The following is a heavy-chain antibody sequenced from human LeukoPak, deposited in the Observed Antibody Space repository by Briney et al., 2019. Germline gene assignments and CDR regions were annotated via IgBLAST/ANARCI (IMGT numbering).Heavy chain of an antibody. V-gene: IGHV1-18*01. CDR2: ISAYNGNT. D-gene: IGHD3-10*01. CDR1: GYTFTSYG. CDR3: ARDSPYYYGSGSYYPYYFDY. Sequence: ASVKVSCKASGYTFTSYGISWVRQAPGQGLEWMGWISAYNGNTNYAQKLQGRVTMTTDTSTSTAYMELRSLRSADTAVYYCARDSPYYYGSGSYYPYYFDYWGQGTLVTVSS. J-gene: IGHJ4*02.